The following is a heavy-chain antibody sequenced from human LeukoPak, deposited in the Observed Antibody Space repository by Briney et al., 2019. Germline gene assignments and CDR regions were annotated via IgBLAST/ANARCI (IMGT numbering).Heavy chain of an antibody. CDR3: TSDISGLDAFDV. V-gene: IGHV1-2*02. D-gene: IGHD3-10*01. J-gene: IGHJ3*01. CDR2: INPNNGDT. Sequence: ASVKVSCKASGYTFTGYYMHWVRQAPGQGLEWMGWINPNNGDTKYAQKFQGRVTMTRYTSFSTAYMVLSSLRSDDTAVYFCTSDISGLDAFDVWGQGTMVTVSS. CDR1: GYTFTGYY.